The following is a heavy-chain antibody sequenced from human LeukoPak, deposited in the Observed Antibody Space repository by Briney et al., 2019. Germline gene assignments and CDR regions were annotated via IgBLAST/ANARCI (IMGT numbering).Heavy chain of an antibody. J-gene: IGHJ4*02. CDR1: GFTFSSYG. V-gene: IGHV3-30*18. D-gene: IGHD2-21*02. CDR3: AKDTPPATASRFDY. Sequence: GGSLRLSCAASGFTFSSYGMHWVRQAPGKGLEWVAVISYDGSNKYYADSVKGRFTISRDNSKNTLYLQMNSLRAEDTAVYYCAKDTPPATASRFDYWGQGTLVTVSS. CDR2: ISYDGSNK.